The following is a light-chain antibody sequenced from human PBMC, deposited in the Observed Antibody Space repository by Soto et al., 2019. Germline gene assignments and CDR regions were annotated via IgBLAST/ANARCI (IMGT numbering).Light chain of an antibody. CDR1: QSITYW. J-gene: IGKJ2*01. Sequence: DIQMTQSPSSLSASVGDRVTITCRASQSITYWLAWYQQKPGRAPKLLIYEVFNLQSGVPSRFSGSGSGTEFTLTISSLQPDDSATYYCQHYHSFSFTFGQGTKLEIK. CDR2: EVF. CDR3: QHYHSFSFT. V-gene: IGKV1-5*01.